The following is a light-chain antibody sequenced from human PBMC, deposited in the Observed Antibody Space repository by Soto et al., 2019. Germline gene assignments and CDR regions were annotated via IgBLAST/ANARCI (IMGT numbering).Light chain of an antibody. CDR1: QSVLYSPNNKNY. CDR3: QQYHSAPQS. Sequence: DIVMTQSPDSLAVSLGERATINCKSSQSVLYSPNNKNYLAWYQQKPGQPPKLLIYWASTRESGVPDRFRGSGSGTDFPLTISSPQAEDVAFYYGQQYHSAPQSFGQRTKVEIK. V-gene: IGKV4-1*01. J-gene: IGKJ1*01. CDR2: WAS.